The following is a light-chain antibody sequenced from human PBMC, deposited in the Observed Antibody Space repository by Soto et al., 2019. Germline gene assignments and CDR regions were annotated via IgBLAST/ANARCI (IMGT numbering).Light chain of an antibody. J-gene: IGKJ1*01. CDR2: GAS. Sequence: EIVSTPSPGTGSLSAGESATLSCRASQSVSNNYLAWYQQNPGQDPRLLIYGASNRATGIPDRFSGSGSGTDFTLTISRLEPEEFAVYYCQQYGSSGAVGKGTKVDIK. CDR3: QQYGSSGA. CDR1: QSVSNNY. V-gene: IGKV3-20*01.